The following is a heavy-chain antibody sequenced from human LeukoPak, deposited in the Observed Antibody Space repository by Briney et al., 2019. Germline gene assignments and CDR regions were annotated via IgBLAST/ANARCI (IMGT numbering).Heavy chain of an antibody. V-gene: IGHV1-2*02. CDR1: GYTFTGYY. CDR3: ARARGFLGYCSGGSCYGDSYYGMDV. CDR2: INPNSGGT. Sequence: ASVTVSCKASGYTFTGYYMHWVRQAPGQGLEWMGWINPNSGGTNYAQKFQGRVTMTRDTSISTAYMELSRLRSDDTAVYYCARARGFLGYCSGGSCYGDSYYGMDVWGQGTTVTVSS. D-gene: IGHD2-15*01. J-gene: IGHJ6*02.